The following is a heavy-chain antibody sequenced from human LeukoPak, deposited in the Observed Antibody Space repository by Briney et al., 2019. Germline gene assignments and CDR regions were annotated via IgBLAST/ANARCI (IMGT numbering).Heavy chain of an antibody. D-gene: IGHD3-22*01. CDR2: INPNSGGT. V-gene: IGHV1-2*02. CDR3: ARDYYYDSSGYYAH. J-gene: IGHJ4*02. CDR1: GYTFTGYY. Sequence: ASVKVSCKASGYTFTGYYKHWVRQAPGQGLEWMGWINPNSGGTNYAQKFQGRVTITRDTSISTAYMELSRLRSDDTAVYYCARDYYYDSSGYYAHWGQGTLVTVSS.